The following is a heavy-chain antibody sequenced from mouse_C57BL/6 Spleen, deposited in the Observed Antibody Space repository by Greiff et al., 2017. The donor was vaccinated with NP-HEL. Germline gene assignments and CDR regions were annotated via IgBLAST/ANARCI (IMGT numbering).Heavy chain of an antibody. Sequence: VQLKQSGAELVKPGASVKLSCTASGFNIKDYYMHWVKQRTEQGLEWIGRIDPEDGDTKYAPKFQGKATITADTTSNTAYLQLSSLSSADTAVYYCAFPDYYDSSSQYFDVWGTGTTVTVSS. CDR3: AFPDYYDSSSQYFDV. V-gene: IGHV14-2*01. D-gene: IGHD1-1*01. CDR2: IDPEDGDT. J-gene: IGHJ1*03. CDR1: GFNIKDYY.